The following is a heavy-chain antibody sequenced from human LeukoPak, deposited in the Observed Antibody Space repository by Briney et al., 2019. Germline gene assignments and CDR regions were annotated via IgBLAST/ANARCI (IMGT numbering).Heavy chain of an antibody. J-gene: IGHJ3*02. Sequence: GGSLRLSCAASGFTFSSYGTHWVRQAPGKGLEWEAVISYDGSNKYYADSVKGRFTISRDNSKNTLYLQMNSLRAEDTAVYYCAKDPYDSSGYYFPGAFDIWGQGTMVTVSS. D-gene: IGHD3-22*01. V-gene: IGHV3-30*18. CDR2: ISYDGSNK. CDR3: AKDPYDSSGYYFPGAFDI. CDR1: GFTFSSYG.